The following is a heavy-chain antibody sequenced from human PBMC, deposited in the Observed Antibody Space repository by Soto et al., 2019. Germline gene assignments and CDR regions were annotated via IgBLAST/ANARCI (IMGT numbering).Heavy chain of an antibody. V-gene: IGHV1-69*01. CDR3: ARVGPPSPSVIWFFDL. J-gene: IGHJ2*01. D-gene: IGHD2-21*01. CDR1: GGSFRTYA. Sequence: QGQLVQSGAEVKKPGSSVKVSCKASGGSFRTYAINWVRQAPGQGLEWMGGIIPMLAAPTYAQKFQGRLTITADESTPTVYMELSSLTSEDTAVYYCARVGPPSPSVIWFFDLWGRGTLVTVSS. CDR2: IIPMLAAP.